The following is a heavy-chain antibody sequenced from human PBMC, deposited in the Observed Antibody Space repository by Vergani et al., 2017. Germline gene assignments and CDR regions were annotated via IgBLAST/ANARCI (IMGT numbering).Heavy chain of an antibody. Sequence: QVQLQESGPGLVKPSETLSLTCSVSGGSMSGNYWSWIRQPPGKELEWIGYMYHSGSTNYNPSLETRVTISGDTSKNQFSLKLNSVTAADTAVYYCGRVADFYGLGSRLLDLWGQGILVTVSS. V-gene: IGHV4-59*01. CDR2: MYHSGST. J-gene: IGHJ5*02. CDR1: GGSMSGNY. CDR3: GRVADFYGLGSRLLDL. D-gene: IGHD3-10*01.